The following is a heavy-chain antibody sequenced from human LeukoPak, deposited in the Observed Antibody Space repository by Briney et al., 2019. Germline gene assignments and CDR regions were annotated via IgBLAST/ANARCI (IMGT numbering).Heavy chain of an antibody. CDR2: IIPILGIA. CDR3: ARGGLGMTTVTKFDY. CDR1: GGTFSSYT. Sequence: ASVKVSYKASGGTFSSYTISWVRQAPGQGLEWMGRIIPILGIANYAQKFQGRVTITADKSTSTAYMELSSLRSEDTAVYYCARGGLGMTTVTKFDYWGRGTLVTVSS. D-gene: IGHD4-17*01. V-gene: IGHV1-69*02. J-gene: IGHJ4*02.